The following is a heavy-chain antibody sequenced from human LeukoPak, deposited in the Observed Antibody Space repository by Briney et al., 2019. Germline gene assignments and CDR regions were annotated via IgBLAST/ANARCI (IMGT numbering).Heavy chain of an antibody. Sequence: PGGSLRLSCAAPGFTFSTYSMNWVRQAPGKGLEWLSYISSGSSTIYYADSVKGRFTISRDNAKNSLYLQMNSLRAEDTAVYYCARVGYYADDAFDIWGQGTMVTVSS. CDR3: ARVGYYADDAFDI. J-gene: IGHJ3*02. CDR1: GFTFSTYS. CDR2: ISSGSSTI. D-gene: IGHD3-10*01. V-gene: IGHV3-48*01.